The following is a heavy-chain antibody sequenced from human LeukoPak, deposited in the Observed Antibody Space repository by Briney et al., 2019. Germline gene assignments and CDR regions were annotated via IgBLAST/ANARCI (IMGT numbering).Heavy chain of an antibody. J-gene: IGHJ4*02. D-gene: IGHD5-18*01. Sequence: SQTLSLTCTVSGGSISSGAYYWSWIRQHPGTGLEWIGYIYYSGSTYYNPSLKSRVTISVDTSKNQFSLKLSSVTAADTAVYYCAREDTAMVYLDYWGQGTLVTVSS. CDR3: AREDTAMVYLDY. CDR2: IYYSGST. V-gene: IGHV4-31*03. CDR1: GGSISSGAYY.